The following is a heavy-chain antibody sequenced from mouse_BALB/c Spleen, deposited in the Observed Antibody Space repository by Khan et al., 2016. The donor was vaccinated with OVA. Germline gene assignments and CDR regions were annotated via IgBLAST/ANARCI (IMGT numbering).Heavy chain of an antibody. V-gene: IGHV1-7*01. CDR1: GYTFTSYW. CDR3: ARDRIDY. CDR2: INPTSGYT. J-gene: IGHJ2*01. Sequence: QVQLKESGAELAKPGASVKMSCKASGYTFTSYWMHWIKQRPGQGLEWIGYINPTSGYTDYNQKFKDKATLTAYKSSSIAYMQRSSLTSDDSAVYYCARDRIDYWGQGTALTVSS.